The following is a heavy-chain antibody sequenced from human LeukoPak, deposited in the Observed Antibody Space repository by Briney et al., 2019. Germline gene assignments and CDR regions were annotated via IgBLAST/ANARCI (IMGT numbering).Heavy chain of an antibody. V-gene: IGHV4-61*01. CDR3: ARYNGYNLGAFDI. D-gene: IGHD5-24*01. CDR2: IYYSGST. J-gene: IGHJ3*02. Sequence: PSETLSLTCTVSGGSVSSGSYYWSWIRQPPGKGLEWIGYIYYSGSTNYNPSLKSRVTISVDTSKNQFSLKLSSVTAADTAVYYCARYNGYNLGAFDIWGQGTMVTVSS. CDR1: GGSVSSGSYY.